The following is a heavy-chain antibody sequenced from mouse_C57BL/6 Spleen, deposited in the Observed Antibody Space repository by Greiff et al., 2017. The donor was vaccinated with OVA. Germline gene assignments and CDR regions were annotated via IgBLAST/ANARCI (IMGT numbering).Heavy chain of an antibody. D-gene: IGHD2-3*01. Sequence: EVQLQQSGPELVKPGDSVKISCKASGYSFTGYFMNWVMQSHGKSLEWIGRINPYNGDTFYNQKFKGKATLTVDKSSSTAHMELRSLTSEDSAVYYCAREERGYDGYYPYYAMDYWGQGTSVTVSS. CDR3: AREERGYDGYYPYYAMDY. CDR1: GYSFTGYF. J-gene: IGHJ4*01. CDR2: INPYNGDT. V-gene: IGHV1-20*01.